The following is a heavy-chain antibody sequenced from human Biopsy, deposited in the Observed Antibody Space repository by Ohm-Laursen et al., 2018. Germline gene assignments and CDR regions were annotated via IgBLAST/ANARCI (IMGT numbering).Heavy chain of an antibody. CDR1: GGTFINYA. Sequence: SSVKLSCKASGGTFINYAIRWGRQTPGQGLERRGGIITMFGTANYAQMFQGRVTISADESTSTSYMELSSLTTEATAIYYCARGPHSGSHSCFDYWGRGTLVTVSS. CDR3: ARGPHSGSHSCFDY. D-gene: IGHD1-26*01. CDR2: IITMFGTA. J-gene: IGHJ4*02. V-gene: IGHV1-69*01.